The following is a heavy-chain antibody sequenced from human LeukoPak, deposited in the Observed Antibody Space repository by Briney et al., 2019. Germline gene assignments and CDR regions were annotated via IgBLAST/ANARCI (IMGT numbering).Heavy chain of an antibody. J-gene: IGHJ4*02. CDR3: ASRFFRSEDCSSTSCYPGFDY. CDR2: IYHSGST. CDR1: GGSISGGGYS. D-gene: IGHD2-2*01. V-gene: IGHV4-30-2*01. Sequence: PSQTLSLTCAVSGGSISGGGYSWSWIRQPPGKGLEWIGYIYHSGSTYYNPSLKSRVTISVDRSKNQFSLKLSSVTAADTAVYYCASRFFRSEDCSSTSCYPGFDYWGQGTLVTVSS.